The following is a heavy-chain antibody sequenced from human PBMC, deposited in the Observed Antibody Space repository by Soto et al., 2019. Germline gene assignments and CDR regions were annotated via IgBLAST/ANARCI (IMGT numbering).Heavy chain of an antibody. CDR1: GFTFSSYA. J-gene: IGHJ4*02. D-gene: IGHD6-13*01. Sequence: GGSLRLSCAASGFTFSSYAMHWVRQAPGKGLEWVAVISYNGSNKYYADPVKGRFTISRDNSKNTLYLQMNSLRAEDTAVYYCAKDRRYSSSWYRLTTYNDYWGQGTLVTVSS. CDR2: ISYNGSNK. V-gene: IGHV3-30-3*01. CDR3: AKDRRYSSSWYRLTTYNDY.